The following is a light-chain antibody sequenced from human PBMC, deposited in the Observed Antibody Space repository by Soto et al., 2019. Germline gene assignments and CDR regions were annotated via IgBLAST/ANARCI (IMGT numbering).Light chain of an antibody. CDR3: QHYYSSPLT. CDR1: QSVLYSSDNKNY. CDR2: WAS. J-gene: IGKJ4*01. Sequence: DIVMTQSPDSLAVSLGERATINCKSSQSVLYSSDNKNYLAWYQQKPGQPPKLLIYWASTRESGVPDRFSGSGSGTDFTLTISGLQAEDVAVYYCQHYYSSPLTFGGGTKVEIK. V-gene: IGKV4-1*01.